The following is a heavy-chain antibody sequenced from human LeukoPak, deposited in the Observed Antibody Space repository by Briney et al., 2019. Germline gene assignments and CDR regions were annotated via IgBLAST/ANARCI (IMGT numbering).Heavy chain of an antibody. Sequence: GGSLRLSCAASGFTFSSYWMHWVRQPPGKGLEWVANIKQDGGETYYADSVKGRFTISRDNSKNTLYLQMNSLRAEDTAVYYCAKGLVATARDYWYFDLWGRGTLVTVSS. CDR2: IKQDGGET. CDR3: AKGLVATARDYWYFDL. CDR1: GFTFSSYW. V-gene: IGHV3-7*02. J-gene: IGHJ2*01. D-gene: IGHD5-12*01.